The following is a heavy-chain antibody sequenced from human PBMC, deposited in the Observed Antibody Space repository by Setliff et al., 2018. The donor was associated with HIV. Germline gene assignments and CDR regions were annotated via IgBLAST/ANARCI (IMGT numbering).Heavy chain of an antibody. CDR1: GFTFSDYG. Sequence: GGSLRLSCEASGFTFSDYGMHWVRQAPGKGLEWVTFIRNDASNTYYADSVKGRFTISRDSSKNTLYLQMDSLRTEDTAVYYCAKTQGWHLINYWGPGTLDTVSS. J-gene: IGHJ4*02. CDR3: AKTQGWHLINY. D-gene: IGHD6-19*01. CDR2: IRNDASNT. V-gene: IGHV3-30*02.